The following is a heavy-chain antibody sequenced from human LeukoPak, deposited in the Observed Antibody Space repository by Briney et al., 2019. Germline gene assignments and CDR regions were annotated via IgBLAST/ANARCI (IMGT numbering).Heavy chain of an antibody. V-gene: IGHV3-30*02. CDR3: AKSGLAYCGGDCTNWFDP. CDR1: GFTFSSYG. J-gene: IGHJ5*02. D-gene: IGHD2-21*01. Sequence: GGSLRLSCAASGFTFSSYGMHWVRQAPGKGLEWVAVIRYDGSNKYYADSVKGRFTISRDNSKNTLYLQMNSLRAEDTAVYYCAKSGLAYCGGDCTNWFDPWGQGTLVTVSS. CDR2: IRYDGSNK.